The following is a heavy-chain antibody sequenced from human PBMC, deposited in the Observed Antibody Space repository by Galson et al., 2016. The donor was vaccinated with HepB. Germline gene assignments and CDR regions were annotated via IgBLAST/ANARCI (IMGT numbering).Heavy chain of an antibody. Sequence: SLRLSCASSGFTFSTYAMSWVRQAPGKGLEWVSGIRGTGDTKFADSVQARFTIARDNSKTTLYLQMNSLRVEDTAVYYCAKISVQYSSHYWGFDYWGQGTLVTVSS. CDR2: IRGTGDT. CDR1: GFTFSTYA. J-gene: IGHJ4*02. V-gene: IGHV3-23*01. D-gene: IGHD5-18*01. CDR3: AKISVQYSSHYWGFDY.